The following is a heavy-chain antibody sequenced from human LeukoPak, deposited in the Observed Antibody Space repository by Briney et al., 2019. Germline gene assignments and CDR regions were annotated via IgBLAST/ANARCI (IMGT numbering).Heavy chain of an antibody. CDR1: GFTFSNYW. J-gene: IGHJ4*02. CDR3: ARGGSGDNDY. Sequence: GGSLRLSCAAYGFTFSNYWMQRVRQDQGKGLVWVSRINSDGSSTSYADSVKGLFTISRDNAKNTLYMQMNSLRAEDTAVYYCARGGSGDNDYWGQGTLVTVSS. CDR2: INSDGSST. D-gene: IGHD2-15*01. V-gene: IGHV3-74*01.